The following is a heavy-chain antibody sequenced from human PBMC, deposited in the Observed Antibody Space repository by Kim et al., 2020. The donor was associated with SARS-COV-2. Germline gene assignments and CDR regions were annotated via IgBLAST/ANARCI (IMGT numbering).Heavy chain of an antibody. J-gene: IGHJ3*02. CDR3: ARDYRYAFDI. Sequence: ISDADCVKGRVIISRDNAENSLYLQMNSLRVEDTAVYYCARDYRYAFDIWGQGTLVTVSS. V-gene: IGHV3-48*01. D-gene: IGHD3-16*02. CDR2: I.